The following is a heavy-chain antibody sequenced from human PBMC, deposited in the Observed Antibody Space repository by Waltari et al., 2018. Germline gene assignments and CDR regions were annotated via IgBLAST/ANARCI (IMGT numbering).Heavy chain of an antibody. J-gene: IGHJ6*03. V-gene: IGHV3-43D*03. CDR3: TKAAAKYFYYYYMDV. CDR1: GLTFDDYA. CDR2: TSWDGSST. Sequence: EVQLVESGGVVVQPGGSLRLSCGASGLTFDDYAMQWVRQAPGKGLEWVALTSWDGSSTFYADSVKGRFTISRDNSKNSLYLQMNSLRHEDTALYYCTKAAAKYFYYYYMDVWGKGTPVTVSS.